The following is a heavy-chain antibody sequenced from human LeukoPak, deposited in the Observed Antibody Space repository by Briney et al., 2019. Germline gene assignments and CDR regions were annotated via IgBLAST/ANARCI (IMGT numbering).Heavy chain of an antibody. J-gene: IGHJ4*02. Sequence: SETLSLTCTDSGGSISSYYWSWIRQPPGKGLEWIGYIYYSGSTNYNPSLKSRVTISVDTSKNQFSLKLSSVTAADTAVYCCARGYCSGGSCYSGFDYWGQGTLVTVSS. CDR1: GGSISSYY. D-gene: IGHD2-15*01. V-gene: IGHV4-59*01. CDR2: IYYSGST. CDR3: ARGYCSGGSCYSGFDY.